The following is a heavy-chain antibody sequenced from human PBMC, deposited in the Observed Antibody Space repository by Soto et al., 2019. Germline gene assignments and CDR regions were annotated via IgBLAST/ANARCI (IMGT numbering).Heavy chain of an antibody. CDR3: ARGEQYSGRIFDY. V-gene: IGHV6-1*01. J-gene: IGHJ4*01. CDR1: GDSVSSNSAG. Sequence: SHTLSLTCAITGDSVSSNSAGWSWVRQSPSRGLEWLGRTYYRSKWYYEYAVSVRGRITINPDTSKNQYSLQLNSVSPEDTAVYFSARGEQYSGRIFDYWGQGTLVTFSS. D-gene: IGHD1-26*01. CDR2: TYYRSKWYY.